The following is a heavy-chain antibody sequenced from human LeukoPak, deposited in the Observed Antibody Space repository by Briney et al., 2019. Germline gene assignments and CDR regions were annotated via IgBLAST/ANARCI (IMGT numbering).Heavy chain of an antibody. D-gene: IGHD4-17*01. Sequence: GGSLRLSCAASGFIFDDYGISWVRQAPGKGLEWVCGINWNGVSTGYADSVKGRFTISRDNARNSLSLQMNSLRAEDTAFYYCARDLYGDYGFDIWGQGTMVTVSS. V-gene: IGHV3-20*04. CDR2: INWNGVST. CDR3: ARDLYGDYGFDI. CDR1: GFIFDDYG. J-gene: IGHJ3*02.